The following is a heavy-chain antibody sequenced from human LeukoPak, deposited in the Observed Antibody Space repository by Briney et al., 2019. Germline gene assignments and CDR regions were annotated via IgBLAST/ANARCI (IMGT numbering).Heavy chain of an antibody. J-gene: IGHJ5*02. D-gene: IGHD3-10*01. V-gene: IGHV4-59*01. CDR1: GGSISSYY. CDR2: IYYSGST. CDR3: ARDRGSPQNWFDP. Sequence: PSETLSLTCTVSGGSISSYYWSWTRQPPGKGLEWIGYIYYSGSTNYNPSLKSRVTISVDTSKNQFSLKLSSVTAAATAVYYCARDRGSPQNWFDPWGQGTLVTVSS.